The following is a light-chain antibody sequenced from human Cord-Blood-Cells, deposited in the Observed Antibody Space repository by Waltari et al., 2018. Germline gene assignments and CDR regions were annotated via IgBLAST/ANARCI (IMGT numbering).Light chain of an antibody. CDR3: QQYYSTPCT. V-gene: IGKV4-1*01. CDR1: QSVLYSSNNKNY. J-gene: IGKJ1*01. Sequence: DIVMTQSPDSLAVSLGERATINCKSSQSVLYSSNNKNYLAWYQQKPGQPHKLLIYWASTRESGVPDRFSGSGSGTDFTLTISSLQAEDVAVYYCQQYYSTPCTFGQGT. CDR2: WAS.